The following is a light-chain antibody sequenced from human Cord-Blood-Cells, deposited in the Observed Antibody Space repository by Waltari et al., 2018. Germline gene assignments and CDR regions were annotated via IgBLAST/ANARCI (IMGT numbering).Light chain of an antibody. Sequence: EIVLTQSPATLSLSPGERATLSCRASQSVSSYLAWYQQKPGQAPRLLIYDASNRATVIPARFSGSGSGTDFTLTISRLDPEDFAVYYCQQRSNWPPITFGQRTRREIK. CDR3: QQRSNWPPIT. V-gene: IGKV3-11*01. CDR2: DAS. CDR1: QSVSSY. J-gene: IGKJ5*01.